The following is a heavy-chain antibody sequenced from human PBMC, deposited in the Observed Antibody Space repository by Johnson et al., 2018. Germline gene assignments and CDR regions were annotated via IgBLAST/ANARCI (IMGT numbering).Heavy chain of an antibody. D-gene: IGHD5-12*01. CDR3: AILRRGSSGYHRSDDGFDI. Sequence: SSGSTIYYVDSVKGGFTISRANAKNSLYLQMNNRRAEEPAVYYCAILRRGSSGYHRSDDGFDIWGQGTMVTVSS. CDR2: SSGSTI. J-gene: IGHJ3*02. V-gene: IGHV3-11*01.